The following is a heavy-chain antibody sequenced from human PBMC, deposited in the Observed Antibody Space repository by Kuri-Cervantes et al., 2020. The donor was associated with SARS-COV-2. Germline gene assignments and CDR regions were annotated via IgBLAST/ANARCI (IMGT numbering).Heavy chain of an antibody. CDR3: AREPPGWLRNSGENWYFDL. J-gene: IGHJ2*01. D-gene: IGHD5-12*01. V-gene: IGHV4-61*01. CDR1: GGSISSSSYY. CDR2: IYYSGST. Sequence: GSLRLSCTVSGGSISSSSYYWSWIRQPPGKGLEWIGYIYYSGSTNYNPSLKSRVTISVDTSKNQFSLKLSSVTAADTAVYYCAREPPGWLRNSGENWYFDLWGRGTLVTVSS.